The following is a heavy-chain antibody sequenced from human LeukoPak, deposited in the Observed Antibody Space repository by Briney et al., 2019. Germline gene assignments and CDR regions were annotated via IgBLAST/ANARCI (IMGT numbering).Heavy chain of an antibody. Sequence: PSETLSLTCTVSGGSISPYYWSWIRQPPGKGLEWIGYIYYSGSTNYNPSLKSRVTISVDTSKNQFSLKLSSVTAADTAVYYCARAEGHSSSWPYYFDYWGQGTLVTVSS. CDR3: ARAEGHSSSWPYYFDY. CDR1: GGSISPYY. CDR2: IYYSGST. D-gene: IGHD6-13*01. J-gene: IGHJ4*02. V-gene: IGHV4-59*01.